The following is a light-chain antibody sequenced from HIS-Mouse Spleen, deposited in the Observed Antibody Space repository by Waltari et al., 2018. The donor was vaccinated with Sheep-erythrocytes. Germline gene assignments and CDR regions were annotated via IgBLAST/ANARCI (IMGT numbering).Light chain of an antibody. Sequence: QSALTQPASVSGSPGQSITISCTGTSSDVGSYNLVSWYQQHPGKAPKLMIYEGSKRPSGVSNRFSGSKSSNTASLTIAWLEAEDEADYYCCSYAGSSTPWVFGGGTKLTVL. V-gene: IGLV2-23*01. J-gene: IGLJ3*02. CDR2: EGS. CDR3: CSYAGSSTPWV. CDR1: SSDVGSYNL.